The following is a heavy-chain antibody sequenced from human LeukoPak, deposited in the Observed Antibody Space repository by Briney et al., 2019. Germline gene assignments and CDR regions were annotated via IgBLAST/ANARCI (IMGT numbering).Heavy chain of an antibody. J-gene: IGHJ4*02. Sequence: PGGSLRLSCTASGFMFGGYAVSWVRQAPGKGLEWVGFIRSKSYGGTTEYAASVKGRFTNSRDDSKSIAYLQMNSLKTEDTAVYYCSRAVAHLDYWGQGTLVTVSS. D-gene: IGHD4-23*01. V-gene: IGHV3-49*04. CDR2: IRSKSYGGTT. CDR3: SRAVAHLDY. CDR1: GFMFGGYA.